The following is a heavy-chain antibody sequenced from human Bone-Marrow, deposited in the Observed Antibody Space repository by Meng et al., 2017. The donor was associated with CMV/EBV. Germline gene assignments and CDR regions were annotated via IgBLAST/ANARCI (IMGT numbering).Heavy chain of an antibody. J-gene: IGHJ6*02. CDR2: TYHRSKWYN. CDR1: GDSVSSNSAT. V-gene: IGHV6-1*01. CDR3: ARGLADYYYGMDV. Sequence: SETLSLTCAISGDSVSSNSATWNWIRQSPSRGLEWLGRTYHRSKWYNDYAVSVKSRVIFNADTSKNQFSLHLNSVTHEDTAVYYCARGLADYYYGMDVWGQGTTVTVSS.